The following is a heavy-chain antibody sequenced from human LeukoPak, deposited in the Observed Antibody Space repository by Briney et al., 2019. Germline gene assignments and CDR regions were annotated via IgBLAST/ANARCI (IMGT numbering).Heavy chain of an antibody. Sequence: SVKVSCKASGYTFTSYAISWVRQAPGQGLEWMGGIIPIFGTANYAQKFQGRVTITADKSTSTAYMELSSLRSEDTAVYYCWVAAANKPYYYYYYYMDVWGKGTTVTVSS. CDR1: GYTFTSYA. CDR3: WVAAANKPYYYYYYYMDV. CDR2: IIPIFGTA. J-gene: IGHJ6*03. D-gene: IGHD6-13*01. V-gene: IGHV1-69*06.